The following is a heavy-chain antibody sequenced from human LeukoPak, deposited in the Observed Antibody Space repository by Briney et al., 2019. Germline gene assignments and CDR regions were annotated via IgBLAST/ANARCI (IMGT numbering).Heavy chain of an antibody. J-gene: IGHJ4*02. CDR2: ISGSDSST. CDR3: AKGGGWLYYFDY. CDR1: GFTFSRFT. V-gene: IGHV3-23*01. D-gene: IGHD4-23*01. Sequence: PGGSLRLSCAASGFTFSRFTINWVRQAPGKGLEWVSGISGSDSSTYYADSVKGRWTISRDNSKNTLYLQMNSLRAEDTAVYYCAKGGGWLYYFDYWGQGTLVTVSS.